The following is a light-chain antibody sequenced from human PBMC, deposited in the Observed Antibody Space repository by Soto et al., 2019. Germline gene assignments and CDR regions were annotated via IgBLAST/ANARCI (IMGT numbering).Light chain of an antibody. CDR2: EVS. J-gene: IGLJ1*01. Sequence: QYVLTQPASVSGSPGQSITISCTGKSSEVGAYDFVSWYQQHPDKAPKLMIYEVSNRPSGVSNRFSGSKSVNTATLTISGLHAEDEADYYCSSYTSSSTRVFGTGTKVT. CDR1: SSEVGAYDF. CDR3: SSYTSSSTRV. V-gene: IGLV2-14*03.